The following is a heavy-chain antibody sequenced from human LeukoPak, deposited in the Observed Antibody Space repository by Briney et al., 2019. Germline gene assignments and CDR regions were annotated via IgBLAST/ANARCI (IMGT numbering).Heavy chain of an antibody. J-gene: IGHJ4*02. Sequence: GGSLRISCAASGFTFSTDNMHCVRQAPGKGLEWVSTISGTSRSTYIYYADSVKGRFTISRDNAENSLYLQMNSLRAEDTAVYYCARPSINDYGDFCYWGQGTLVTVSS. D-gene: IGHD4-17*01. CDR2: ISGTSRSTYI. CDR1: GFTFSTDN. CDR3: ARPSINDYGDFCY. V-gene: IGHV3-21*01.